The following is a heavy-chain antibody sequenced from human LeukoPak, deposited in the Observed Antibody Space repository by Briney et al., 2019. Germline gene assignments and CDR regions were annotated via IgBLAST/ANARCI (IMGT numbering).Heavy chain of an antibody. CDR3: ARLEGTGYRGGWFDP. D-gene: IGHD3-9*01. CDR2: ITPNSGGT. V-gene: IGHV1-2*02. Sequence: ASVKVSCKASGYTFSDYYIHWVRQAPGQGLEWMGWITPNSGGTNYAQKFQGRVTMTRDTSISTASLELRSLTSDDTAVYYCARLEGTGYRGGWFDPWGQGTLVTVSS. CDR1: GYTFSDYY. J-gene: IGHJ5*02.